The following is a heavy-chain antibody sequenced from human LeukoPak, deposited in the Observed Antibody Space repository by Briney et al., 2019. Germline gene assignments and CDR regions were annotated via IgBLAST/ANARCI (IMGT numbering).Heavy chain of an antibody. D-gene: IGHD2-8*02. CDR3: ARDLSEKYCIDY. J-gene: IGHJ4*02. V-gene: IGHV3-30-3*01. Sequence: QPGRSLRLSCAASGFAFSSYAIHWVRQAPGKGLEWVSFISYDGRIKYYADSVKGRLTISRDNSKDTLSLQMNSLRAEDTAIYYCARDLSEKYCIDYWGQGTLVTVSS. CDR2: ISYDGRIK. CDR1: GFAFSSYA.